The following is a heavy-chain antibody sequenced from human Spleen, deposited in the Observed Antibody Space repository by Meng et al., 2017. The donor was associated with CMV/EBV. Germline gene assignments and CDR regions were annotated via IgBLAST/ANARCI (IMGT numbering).Heavy chain of an antibody. J-gene: IGHJ1*01. V-gene: IGHV5-51*01. CDR3: ARPYSSGWTDFQH. D-gene: IGHD6-19*01. CDR2: IYPGDSDT. Sequence: GESLKVSCKGSGYSFTSYWIGWVRQMPGEGLEWMGIIYPGDSDTRYSPSFQGQVTISADKSISTAYLQWSSLKASDTAMYYCARPYSSGWTDFQHWGQGTLVTVSS. CDR1: GYSFTSYW.